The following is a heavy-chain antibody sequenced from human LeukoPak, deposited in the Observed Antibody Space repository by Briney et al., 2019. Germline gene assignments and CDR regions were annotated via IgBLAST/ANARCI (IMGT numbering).Heavy chain of an antibody. CDR1: GYTFTGYY. J-gene: IGHJ5*02. D-gene: IGHD7-27*01. CDR3: ARETGGFNWFDP. CDR2: INPNSGGT. Sequence: ASVKVSCKASGYTFTGYYMHWVRQAPGQGLEWMGWINPNSGGTNYAQKFQGRVTMTRDTSISTAYMELSRLRSDDTAVYYCARETGGFNWFDPWGQGTLVTVSS. V-gene: IGHV1-2*02.